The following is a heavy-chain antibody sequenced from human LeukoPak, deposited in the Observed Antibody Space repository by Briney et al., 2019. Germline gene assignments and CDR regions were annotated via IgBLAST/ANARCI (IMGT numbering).Heavy chain of an antibody. J-gene: IGHJ4*02. D-gene: IGHD3-10*01. V-gene: IGHV3-23*01. CDR3: AKWFRGSGSDRFYDK. Sequence: GESLRLSCAASGFTFIAVDWVRQAPGMGLEWVSTINSVDDTYYSESVRGRFTVSRDKSKNTVYLHMNSLRAEDTAVYHCAKWFRGSGSDRFYDKWGRGTLVTVSS. CDR1: GFTFIA. CDR2: INSVDDT.